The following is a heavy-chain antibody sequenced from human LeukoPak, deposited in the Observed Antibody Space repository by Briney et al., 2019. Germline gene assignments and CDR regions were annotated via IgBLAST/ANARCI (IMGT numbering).Heavy chain of an antibody. CDR3: ASRKGLMVFPLD. D-gene: IGHD2-8*01. J-gene: IGHJ4*02. V-gene: IGHV3-23*01. CDR2: ISGRGGNT. Sequence: GGSLRLSCAASGVLFSNYAMTWVRQAPGKGLEWVSAISGRGGNTYYADSVKGRFTISRDNSKNTLYLQMNSLRVEGTAVYYCASRKGLMVFPLDWGQGTLVTVSS. CDR1: GVLFSNYA.